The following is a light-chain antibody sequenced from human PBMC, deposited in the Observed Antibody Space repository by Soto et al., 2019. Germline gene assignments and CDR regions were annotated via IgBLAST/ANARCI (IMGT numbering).Light chain of an antibody. CDR1: HSVFDRSDNKNY. Sequence: DIVMTQSPESLAVSLGERATINCKSSHSVFDRSDNKNYLAWFQHKPGQPPNLLIYWASTRESGVPDRFDGSRSGTEFTLTISGLQAEDVALYYCQQYVAFPLTFGGGTRVEI. CDR2: WAS. CDR3: QQYVAFPLT. V-gene: IGKV4-1*01. J-gene: IGKJ4*01.